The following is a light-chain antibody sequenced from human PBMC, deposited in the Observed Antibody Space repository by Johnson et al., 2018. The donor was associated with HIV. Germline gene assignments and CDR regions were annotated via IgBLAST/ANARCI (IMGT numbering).Light chain of an antibody. J-gene: IGLJ1*01. CDR3: GTWDTSLSAGGV. Sequence: QSVLTQPPSVSAATGQKVTISCSGSSSNIGNNYVSWYQQLPGPAPRLLIYENDKRPSGIPDRFSGSTSGTSAPLGITGLQTGDEADYYCGTWDTSLSAGGVFGTGTKVTVL. CDR1: SSNIGNNY. CDR2: END. V-gene: IGLV1-51*02.